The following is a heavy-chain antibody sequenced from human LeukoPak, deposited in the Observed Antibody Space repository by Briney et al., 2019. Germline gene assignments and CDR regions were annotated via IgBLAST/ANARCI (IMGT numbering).Heavy chain of an antibody. D-gene: IGHD2-2*01. Sequence: EGSLRLSCAASGFTFSSYAMHWVRQAPGKGLEWVAVISYDGSNKYYADSVKGRFTISRDNSKNTLYLQMNSLRAEDTAVYYCARDRLRCSSTSCLAYYFDYWGQGTLVTVSS. V-gene: IGHV3-30*01. CDR3: ARDRLRCSSTSCLAYYFDY. CDR1: GFTFSSYA. J-gene: IGHJ4*02. CDR2: ISYDGSNK.